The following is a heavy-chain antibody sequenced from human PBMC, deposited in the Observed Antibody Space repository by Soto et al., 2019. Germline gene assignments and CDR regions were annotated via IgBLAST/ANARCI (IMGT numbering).Heavy chain of an antibody. Sequence: QVQXQQWGAGLVKPSETLSLSCAVYGQSFSXXSWXWIXQPPGKGLEWIGEXNESGSTYYNPSLKSRVTISTDTSKNQFSLKLSSVSAADTAAYFCARGSGIVALPGELEDVKYDYWGQGTLVNVSS. V-gene: IGHV4-34*01. J-gene: IGHJ4*02. CDR1: GQSFSXXS. CDR2: XNESGST. CDR3: ARGSGIVALPGELEDVKYDY. D-gene: IGHD1-1*01.